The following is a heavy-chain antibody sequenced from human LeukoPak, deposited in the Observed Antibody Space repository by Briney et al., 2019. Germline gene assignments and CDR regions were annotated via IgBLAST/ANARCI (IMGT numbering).Heavy chain of an antibody. D-gene: IGHD3-10*01. J-gene: IGHJ6*02. Sequence: PGGSLRLSCAASGFTFSSYAMSWVRQAPGKGLKWVSAISGSGGSTYYADSVKGRFTISRDNSKNTLYLQMNSLRAEDTAVYYCAKDGALYYYYGMDVWGQGTTVTVSS. CDR2: ISGSGGST. V-gene: IGHV3-23*01. CDR1: GFTFSSYA. CDR3: AKDGALYYYYGMDV.